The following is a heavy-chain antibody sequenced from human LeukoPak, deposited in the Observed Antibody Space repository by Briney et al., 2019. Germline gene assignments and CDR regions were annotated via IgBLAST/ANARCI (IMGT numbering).Heavy chain of an antibody. V-gene: IGHV3-7*01. CDR3: ARDVRGGWYFDY. CDR2: IKQDGREK. CDR1: GFTFTNYW. D-gene: IGHD6-19*01. J-gene: IGHJ4*02. Sequence: GGSLRLSCAASGFTFTNYWMSWVRQAPGKGLEWVADIKQDGREKYYVDSVRGRFAISRDNAKNSLYLQMNSLRAEDTAVFYCARDVRGGWYFDYWGQGTLVTVSS.